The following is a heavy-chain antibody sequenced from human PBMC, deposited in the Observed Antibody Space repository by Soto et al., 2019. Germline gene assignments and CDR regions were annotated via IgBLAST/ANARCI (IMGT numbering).Heavy chain of an antibody. D-gene: IGHD3-22*01. Sequence: ASVKVSCKASGYTFTGYYMHWVRQAPGQGLEWMGWINPNSGGTNYAQKFQGRVTMTRDTSISTAYMELSRLRSDDTAVYYCASYDSSGYGGGVDDAFDIWGQGTRVTVS. CDR3: ASYDSSGYGGGVDDAFDI. CDR1: GYTFTGYY. CDR2: INPNSGGT. V-gene: IGHV1-2*02. J-gene: IGHJ3*02.